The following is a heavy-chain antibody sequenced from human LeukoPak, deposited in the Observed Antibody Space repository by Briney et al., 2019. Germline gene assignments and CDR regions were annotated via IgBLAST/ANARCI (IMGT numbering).Heavy chain of an antibody. Sequence: SETLSLTCTVSGGSISSYYWSWIRQPPGKGLEWIGYIYYSGSTNYNPSLKSRVTISVDTSKNQFSLKLSSVTAADTAVYYCARVTYDYYDSSGYSPYYYYYYMDVWGKGTTVTISS. CDR2: IYYSGST. D-gene: IGHD3-22*01. V-gene: IGHV4-59*01. CDR3: ARVTYDYYDSSGYSPYYYYYYMDV. J-gene: IGHJ6*03. CDR1: GGSISSYY.